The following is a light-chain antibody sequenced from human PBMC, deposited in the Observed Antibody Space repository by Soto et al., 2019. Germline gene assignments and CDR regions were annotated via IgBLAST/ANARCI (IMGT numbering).Light chain of an antibody. Sequence: QLVLTQTPSVPGTPGQRVTISCSGSRSNIGRNFVYWYQQLPGTAPKLLIYSNNQRPSGVPDRFSGSKSGTSASLAISGLRSEDEADYFCAAWDDSLSANWVFGGGTKLTVL. V-gene: IGLV1-47*02. J-gene: IGLJ3*02. CDR3: AAWDDSLSANWV. CDR1: RSNIGRNF. CDR2: SNN.